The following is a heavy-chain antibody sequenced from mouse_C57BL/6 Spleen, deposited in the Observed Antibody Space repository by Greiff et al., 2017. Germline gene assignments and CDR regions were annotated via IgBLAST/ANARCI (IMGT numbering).Heavy chain of an antibody. D-gene: IGHD1-1*01. Sequence: QVQLQQSGPELVKPGASVKISCKASGYAFSSSWMNWVKQRPGKGLEWIGRIYPGAGDTNYNGKFKGKATLTADKSSSTAYMQLSSLTSEDSAVYFCARGTATVVARYYAMDYWGQGTSVTVSS. J-gene: IGHJ4*01. CDR2: IYPGAGDT. CDR3: ARGTATVVARYYAMDY. V-gene: IGHV1-82*01. CDR1: GYAFSSSW.